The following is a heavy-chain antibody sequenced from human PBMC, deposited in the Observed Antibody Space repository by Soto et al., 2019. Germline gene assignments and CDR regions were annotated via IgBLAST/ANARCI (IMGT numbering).Heavy chain of an antibody. D-gene: IGHD1-26*01. CDR1: GYTFTSYA. Sequence: QVQLVQSGAEVKKPGASVKVSCNASGYTFTSYAMHWVRQAPGQRLEWMGWINAGNGNTKYSQKFQGRVTITRDTSASTAYMELSSLRSEDTAVYYCARGLGLYYFDYWGQGTLVTVSS. CDR3: ARGLGLYYFDY. V-gene: IGHV1-3*01. CDR2: INAGNGNT. J-gene: IGHJ4*02.